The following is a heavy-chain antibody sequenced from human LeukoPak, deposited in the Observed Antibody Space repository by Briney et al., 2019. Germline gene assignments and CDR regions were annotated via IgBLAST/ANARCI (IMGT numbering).Heavy chain of an antibody. D-gene: IGHD4-17*01. Sequence: PSETLSLTCTVSGGSISSSSYYWGWIRQPPGKGLEWIGSNYYSGSTYYNPSLKSRVTISVDTSKNQFSLKLSSVTAADTAVYYCARHVAGVTTVTTRRGNWFDPWGQGTLVTVSS. CDR1: GGSISSSSYY. CDR3: ARHVAGVTTVTTRRGNWFDP. CDR2: NYYSGST. V-gene: IGHV4-39*01. J-gene: IGHJ5*02.